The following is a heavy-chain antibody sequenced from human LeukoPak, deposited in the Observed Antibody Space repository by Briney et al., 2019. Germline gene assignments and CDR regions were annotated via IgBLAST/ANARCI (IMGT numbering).Heavy chain of an antibody. CDR3: ASPIVGARHFDY. CDR1: GGSISSYY. V-gene: IGHV4-59*04. CDR2: IHYSGTT. D-gene: IGHD1-26*01. Sequence: SETLSLTCTVSGGSISSYYWSWLRQPPGKGVEWIGSIHYSGTTYYNPSLKSRVTISVDTSKNQFSLKLSSVTAADTAVYYCASPIVGARHFDYWGQGTLVTVSS. J-gene: IGHJ4*02.